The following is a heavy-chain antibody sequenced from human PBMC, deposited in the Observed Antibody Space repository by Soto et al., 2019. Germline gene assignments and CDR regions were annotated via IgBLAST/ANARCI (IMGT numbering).Heavy chain of an antibody. CDR1: GFTLSSYA. CDR3: AKGMRISADYGMDV. D-gene: IGHD2-8*01. V-gene: IGHV3-23*01. Sequence: GGSLRLSCGASGFTLSSYAMSWVRQAPGKGLEWVSSISNTGGSTYYEDSVKGRFTISRDNSKNTLYLQMNSLSAEDTAVYYCAKGMRISADYGMDVWGQGTTVTVSS. J-gene: IGHJ6*02. CDR2: ISNTGGST.